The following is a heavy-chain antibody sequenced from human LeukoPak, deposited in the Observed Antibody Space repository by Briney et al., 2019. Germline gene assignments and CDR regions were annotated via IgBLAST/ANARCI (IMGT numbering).Heavy chain of an antibody. CDR2: MNPNSGNT. D-gene: IGHD4-11*01. CDR3: ARRARLTSYYYYMDV. Sequence: ASVKVSCKASGYTFTSYDSNWVRQATGQGLEWMGWMNPNSGNTGYAQKFQGRVTMTRNTSISTAYMELSSLRSEDTAVYYCARRARLTSYYYYMDVWGKGTTVTVSS. V-gene: IGHV1-8*01. CDR1: GYTFTSYD. J-gene: IGHJ6*03.